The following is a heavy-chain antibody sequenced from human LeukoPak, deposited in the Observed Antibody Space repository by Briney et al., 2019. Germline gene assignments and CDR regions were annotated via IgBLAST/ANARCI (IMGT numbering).Heavy chain of an antibody. CDR3: ASPPPPLLKYSISHKGMDV. Sequence: SGGSLRLSCAASGFTVRSNYMSWVRQAPGKGLEWVSVIYSGGSTYYADSVKGRFTISRHNSKNTLYLQMNSLRAEDTAVYYCASPPPPLLKYSISHKGMDVWGQGTTVTVSS. V-gene: IGHV3-53*04. D-gene: IGHD6-6*01. J-gene: IGHJ6*02. CDR1: GFTVRSNY. CDR2: IYSGGST.